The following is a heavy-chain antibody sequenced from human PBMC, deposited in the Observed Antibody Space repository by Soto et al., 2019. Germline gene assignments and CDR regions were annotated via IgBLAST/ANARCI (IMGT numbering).Heavy chain of an antibody. CDR2: VSGYNGNT. CDR3: ARAGELPYYYYGMDV. D-gene: IGHD1-7*01. J-gene: IGHJ6*02. CDR1: GYTFTTSG. Sequence: QVQLVQSGGEVKKPGASVKVSCKASGYTFTTSGVSWVRQAPGQGLEWMGWVSGYNGNTKYEEKFNDRVTMNTDTSTSTAYLELRSLTTDDTAVYYCARAGELPYYYYGMDVWGQGTTVIVSS. V-gene: IGHV1-18*01.